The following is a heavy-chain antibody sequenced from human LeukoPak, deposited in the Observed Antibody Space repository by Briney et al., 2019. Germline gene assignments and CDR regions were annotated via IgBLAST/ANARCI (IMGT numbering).Heavy chain of an antibody. J-gene: IGHJ5*02. CDR2: ISGSGLST. Sequence: GGSLRLSCAASGFTFSSYAMNWVRQAPGKGLEWVSAISGSGLSTYYADSVKGRFSISRDNSKNMLYLQMNSLRVEDTAIYYCAKDLWASGSYHRLGHWGQGTLVTVSS. D-gene: IGHD3-10*01. V-gene: IGHV3-23*01. CDR1: GFTFSSYA. CDR3: AKDLWASGSYHRLGH.